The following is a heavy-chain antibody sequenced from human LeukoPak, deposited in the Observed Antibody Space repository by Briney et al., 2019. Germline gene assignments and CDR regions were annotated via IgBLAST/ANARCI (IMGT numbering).Heavy chain of an antibody. J-gene: IGHJ6*03. D-gene: IGHD3-10*01. CDR2: IYTSGST. V-gene: IGHV4-61*02. Sequence: SQTLSLTCTVSGGSISSGSYYWSWIRQPAGKGLEWIGRIYTSGSTNYNPSLKSRVTISVDTSKNQFSLKLSSVTAADTAVYYCARGIADDYGSGSYYPYYYYYYMDVWGKGTTVTISS. CDR3: ARGIADDYGSGSYYPYYYYYYMDV. CDR1: GGSISSGSYY.